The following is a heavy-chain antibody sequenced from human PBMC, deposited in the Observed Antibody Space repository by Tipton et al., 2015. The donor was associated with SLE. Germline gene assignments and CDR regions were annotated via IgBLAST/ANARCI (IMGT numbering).Heavy chain of an antibody. CDR2: INHSGST. J-gene: IGHJ4*01. V-gene: IGHV4-34*01. CDR1: GGSFSGYY. D-gene: IGHD1-26*01. Sequence: LRLSCAVYGGSFSGYYWSWIHQPPGKGLEWIGEINHSGSTNYNPSLKSRVTISVDTSKNQFSLKLSSVTAADTAVYYCARGGPWTVGGSYKYYFDFWGHGTLVTVSS. CDR3: ARGGPWTVGGSYKYYFDF.